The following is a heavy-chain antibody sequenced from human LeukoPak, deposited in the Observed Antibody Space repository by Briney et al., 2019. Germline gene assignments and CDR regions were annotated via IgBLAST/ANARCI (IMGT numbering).Heavy chain of an antibody. Sequence: GGSLRLSCAASGFIFDDYAMHWVRQAPGKGLEWVSGISWNSGSIGYADSVKGRFTISRDNAKNSLYLQMNSLRAEDMALYYCAKAYCGGDCYLDYWGQGTLVTVSS. CDR1: GFIFDDYA. CDR2: ISWNSGSI. CDR3: AKAYCGGDCYLDY. J-gene: IGHJ4*02. D-gene: IGHD2-21*01. V-gene: IGHV3-9*03.